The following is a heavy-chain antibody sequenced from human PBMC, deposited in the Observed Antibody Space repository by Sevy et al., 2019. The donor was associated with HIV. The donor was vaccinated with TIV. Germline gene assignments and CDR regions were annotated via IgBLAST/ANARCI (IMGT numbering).Heavy chain of an antibody. V-gene: IGHV3-7*03. CDR1: GFTFSNFW. J-gene: IGHJ4*02. Sequence: GGSLRLSCAASGFTFSNFWMSWVRQAPGKGLECVANIKQDGSENFYADSVKGRFTISRDNAKNSLFLQMNNLRVEETAVYYCARDHPSTAPFDYWGQGTLVTVSS. D-gene: IGHD2-21*02. CDR2: IKQDGSEN. CDR3: ARDHPSTAPFDY.